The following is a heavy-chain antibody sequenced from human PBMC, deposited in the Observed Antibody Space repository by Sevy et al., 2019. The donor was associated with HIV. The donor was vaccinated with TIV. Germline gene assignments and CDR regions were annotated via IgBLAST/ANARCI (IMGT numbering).Heavy chain of an antibody. J-gene: IGHJ6*02. CDR2: ISKDEIKE. CDR3: ANAYSGSYSHSYLYALDV. CDR1: GFSFSYYG. V-gene: IGHV3-30*18. D-gene: IGHD1-26*01. Sequence: QLGGSLRLSCTGSGFSFSYYGIHWVRQAPGKGLDWVALISKDEIKEYYADSVKGRLTISRENSKNTVYLEMNRLRNEDTAIYFCANAYSGSYSHSYLYALDVWGQGTTVTVSS.